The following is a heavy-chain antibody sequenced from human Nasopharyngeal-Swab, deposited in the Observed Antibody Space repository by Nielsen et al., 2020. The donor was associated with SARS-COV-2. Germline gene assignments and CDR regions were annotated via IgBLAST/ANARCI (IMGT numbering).Heavy chain of an antibody. J-gene: IGHJ4*02. CDR3: AKDIARGGYYVDY. CDR2: ISGSGGST. Sequence: VRQMPGKGLEWVSAISGSGGSTYYADSVKGRFTISRDNSKNTLYLQMNSLRAEDTAVYYCAKDIARGGYYVDYWGQGTLVTVSS. D-gene: IGHD3-3*01. V-gene: IGHV3-23*01.